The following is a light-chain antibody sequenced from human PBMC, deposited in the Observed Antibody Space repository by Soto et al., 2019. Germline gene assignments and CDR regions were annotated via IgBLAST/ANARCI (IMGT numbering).Light chain of an antibody. V-gene: IGKV1D-8*01. J-gene: IGKJ5*01. CDR1: QVISSY. CDR3: QQYYSFPLT. Sequence: VIWMSQSQSLLSASRGDRVTIISMMSQVISSYLAWYQQKPGKAPEXMIYAASTLQSGVPSRFSGSGSGTDFTLTISCLQPEDFATYYCQQYYSFPLTFGQGTRLEIK. CDR2: AAS.